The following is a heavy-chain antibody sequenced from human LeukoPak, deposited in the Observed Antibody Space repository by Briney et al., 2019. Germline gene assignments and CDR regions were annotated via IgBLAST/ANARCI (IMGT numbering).Heavy chain of an antibody. Sequence: GGSLRLSCVASGFTVSSNYMSWVRQAPGKGLEWVSVIYSGGSTYYADSVKGRFAISRDNSKNTLYLQMNSLRAEDTAVYYCARDRDVRSYYYYYGMDVWGQGTTVTVSS. J-gene: IGHJ6*02. CDR2: IYSGGST. CDR3: ARDRDVRSYYYYYGMDV. D-gene: IGHD5-24*01. CDR1: GFTVSSNY. V-gene: IGHV3-53*01.